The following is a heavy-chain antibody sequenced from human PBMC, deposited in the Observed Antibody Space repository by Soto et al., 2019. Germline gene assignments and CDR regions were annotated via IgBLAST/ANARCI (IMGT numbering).Heavy chain of an antibody. D-gene: IGHD2-2*01. CDR1: GGTFSSYT. CDR2: FFPIFVLA. J-gene: IGHJ4*02. Sequence: SVKVSCKASGGTFSSYTISWVRQAPGQGFDCLGSFFPIFVLANYAQKFQGRVTFTADNSTRTAYLELCSLSSEDTAVFFCARDSGYCSSTSCYPGDYWGQGTPVTVSS. CDR3: ARDSGYCSSTSCYPGDY. V-gene: IGHV1-69*04.